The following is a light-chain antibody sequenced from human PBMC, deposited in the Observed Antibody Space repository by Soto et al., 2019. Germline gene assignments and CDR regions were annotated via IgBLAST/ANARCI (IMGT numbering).Light chain of an antibody. Sequence: DIQMTASASSLSASVGDRVTITCRASQSIANYLNWYQNKLGKAPKLLIYAASSLQTGVPSRFSGSGSGTDFTLTISSLQPDDFATYYCQQYYTIPITFGQATRLEIK. CDR1: QSIANY. V-gene: IGKV1-39*01. J-gene: IGKJ5*01. CDR3: QQYYTIPIT. CDR2: AAS.